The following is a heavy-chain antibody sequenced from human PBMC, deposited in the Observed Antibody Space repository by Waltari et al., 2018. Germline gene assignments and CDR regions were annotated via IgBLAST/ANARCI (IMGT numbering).Heavy chain of an antibody. CDR3: ARLPTKYYDSLGWGFFDQ. Sequence: HVQLQESGPGLVKPSGTLSLTCTVSGDFLSNDHWTWTRQAPGKGLEWIAYLRNSGGTKCTPSLESRVTVSVDTSKKQFSLRLTSVTAADTAVYYCARLPTKYYDSLGWGFFDQWGQGILVTVSS. J-gene: IGHJ4*02. CDR1: GDFLSNDH. CDR2: LRNSGGT. D-gene: IGHD3-22*01. V-gene: IGHV4-59*08.